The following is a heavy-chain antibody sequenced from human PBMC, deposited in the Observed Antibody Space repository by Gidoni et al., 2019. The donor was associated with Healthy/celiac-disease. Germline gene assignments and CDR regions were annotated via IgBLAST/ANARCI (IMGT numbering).Heavy chain of an antibody. J-gene: IGHJ6*02. CDR3: ARVPCGGDCYSVYYYYYGMDV. CDR1: GGSISSSNW. CDR2: IYHSGST. D-gene: IGHD2-21*02. Sequence: QVQLQESGPGLVKPSGTLSLTCAVSGGSISSSNWWSWVRQPPGKGLEWIGEIYHSGSTNYNPSLKSRLTISVDKSKNQFSLKLSSVTAADTAVYYCARVPCGGDCYSVYYYYYGMDVWGQGTTVTVSS. V-gene: IGHV4-4*02.